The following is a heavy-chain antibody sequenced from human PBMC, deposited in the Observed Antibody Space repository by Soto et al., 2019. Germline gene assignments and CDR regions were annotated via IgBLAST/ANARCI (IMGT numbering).Heavy chain of an antibody. Sequence: ASVKVSCKASGGTFSSYAISWVRQAPGQGLEWMGGIIPILGIANYAQKFQGRVTITADKSTSTAYMELSSPRSEDTAVYYCARAEDDILTGYYDYWGQGTLVTVSS. V-gene: IGHV1-69*10. CDR3: ARAEDDILTGYYDY. CDR2: IIPILGIA. CDR1: GGTFSSYA. D-gene: IGHD3-9*01. J-gene: IGHJ4*02.